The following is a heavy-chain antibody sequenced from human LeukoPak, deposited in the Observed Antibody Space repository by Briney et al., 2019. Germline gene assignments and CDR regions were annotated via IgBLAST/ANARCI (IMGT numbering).Heavy chain of an antibody. V-gene: IGHV4-59*12. CDR1: GGSISSYY. CDR3: ARDQGSGSKFDY. CDR2: IYYSGST. J-gene: IGHJ4*02. Sequence: SETLSLTCTVSGGSISSYYWSWIRQPPGKGLEWIGYIYYSGSTNYNPSLKSRVTISVDTSKNQFSLKLNSVTAADTAVYYCARDQGSGSKFDYWGQGTLVTVSS. D-gene: IGHD3-10*01.